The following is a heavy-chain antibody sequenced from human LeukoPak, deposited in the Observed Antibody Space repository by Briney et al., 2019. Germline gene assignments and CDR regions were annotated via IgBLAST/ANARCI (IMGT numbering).Heavy chain of an antibody. CDR1: GYSFSTRG. CDR3: ARLYSSGWYADH. V-gene: IGHV3-33*01. D-gene: IGHD6-19*01. J-gene: IGHJ4*02. Sequence: GESLKISCKGSGYSFSTRGMHWVRQAPGKGLEWVAAISYDGSNKYYADSVKDRFTISRDNSKNTLDLQMNSLRAEDTAVYYCARLYSSGWYADHWGQGTLVTVSS. CDR2: ISYDGSNK.